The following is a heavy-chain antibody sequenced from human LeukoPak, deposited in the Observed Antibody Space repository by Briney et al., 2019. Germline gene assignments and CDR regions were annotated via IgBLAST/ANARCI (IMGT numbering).Heavy chain of an antibody. CDR1: GGSISSYY. J-gene: IGHJ3*02. Sequence: PSETLSLTCTVSGGSISSYYWSWIRQPPGKGLEWIGYIYYSGSTNYNPSLKSRVTISVDTSKNQFSLKLSSVTAADTAVYYCASGPPGIAAAGTSAFDIWGQGTMVTVSS. V-gene: IGHV4-59*01. CDR2: IYYSGST. D-gene: IGHD6-13*01. CDR3: ASGPPGIAAAGTSAFDI.